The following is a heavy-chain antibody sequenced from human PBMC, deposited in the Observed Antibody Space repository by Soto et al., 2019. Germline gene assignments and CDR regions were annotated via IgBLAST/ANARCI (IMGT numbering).Heavy chain of an antibody. V-gene: IGHV4-39*01. CDR2: IYYSGST. CDR3: AISRRGVAVAGSFDF. Sequence: SETLSLTCTVSGGSIRSSSYYWGWIRQPPGKGLEWIGNIYYSGSTYYKPSLKSRVTISVDTSKNQFSLKLSSVTAADTAVYYCAISRRGVAVAGSFDFWGQGTLVTVSS. CDR1: GGSIRSSSYY. J-gene: IGHJ4*02. D-gene: IGHD6-19*01.